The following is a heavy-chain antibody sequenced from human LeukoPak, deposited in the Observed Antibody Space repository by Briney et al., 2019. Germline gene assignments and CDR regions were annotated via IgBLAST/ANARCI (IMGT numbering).Heavy chain of an antibody. V-gene: IGHV3-48*03. D-gene: IGHD3-10*01. CDR3: AIAMVRGVRDAFDI. CDR2: ISSSGSTI. Sequence: GXSLHLSCAASGFTFSSYEMNWVRQAPGKGVEGVSYISSSGSTIYYADSVKGRFTISRDNANNSLYLQMNSLRAEDTAVYYCAIAMVRGVRDAFDIWGQGTMVTVSS. CDR1: GFTFSSYE. J-gene: IGHJ3*02.